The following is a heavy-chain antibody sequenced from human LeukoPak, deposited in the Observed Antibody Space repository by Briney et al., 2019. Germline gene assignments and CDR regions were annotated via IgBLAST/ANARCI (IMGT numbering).Heavy chain of an antibody. J-gene: IGHJ4*02. CDR2: IIPIFGTA. Sequence: ASVKVSCKVSGYTLTELSMHWVRQAPGKGLEWMGGIIPIFGTANYAQKFQGRVTITADESTSTAYMELSSLRSEDTAVYYCTIAAPLGFDYWGQGTLVTVSS. CDR1: GYTLTELS. V-gene: IGHV1-69*13. D-gene: IGHD7-27*01. CDR3: TIAAPLGFDY.